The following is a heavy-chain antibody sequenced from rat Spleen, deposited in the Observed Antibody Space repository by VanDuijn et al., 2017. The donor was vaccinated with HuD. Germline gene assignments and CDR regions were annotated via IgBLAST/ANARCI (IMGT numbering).Heavy chain of an antibody. J-gene: IGHJ1*01. CDR2: ISYDGSRT. D-gene: IGHD5-1*01. Sequence: EVKLVESGGGLVQPGRSLKLSCAASGFNFNDYWMAWVRQAPTKGLEWVATISYDGSRTYYRDSVKGRFTISRDNAKSTLYLQMDSLRSEDTATYYCVRLLGAPDWYFDFWGPGTMVTVSS. CDR3: VRLLGAPDWYFDF. CDR1: GFNFNDYW. V-gene: IGHV5-29*01.